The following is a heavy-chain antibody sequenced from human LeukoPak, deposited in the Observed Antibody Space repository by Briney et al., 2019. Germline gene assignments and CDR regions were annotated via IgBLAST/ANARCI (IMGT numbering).Heavy chain of an antibody. Sequence: GGSLRLSCAASGFTFSTSWMHWVRHAPGKGLVWVSRINSDGSTTTYADSVKGLFAISRDNAKNTVYLHMNSLRAEDTAVYYCARAMISGSDYWGQGTLVTVSS. CDR3: ARAMISGSDY. J-gene: IGHJ4*02. CDR2: INSDGSTT. CDR1: GFTFSTSW. V-gene: IGHV3-74*01. D-gene: IGHD3-22*01.